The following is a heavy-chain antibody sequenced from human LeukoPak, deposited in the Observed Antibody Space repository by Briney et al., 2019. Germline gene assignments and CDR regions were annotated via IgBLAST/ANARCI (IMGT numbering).Heavy chain of an antibody. V-gene: IGHV4-59*08. CDR1: GGSISSYY. CDR3: ARHGRGVITGFDP. J-gene: IGHJ5*02. CDR2: IYYSGST. Sequence: SETLSLTCTVSGGSISSYYWSWIRQPPGKGLEWIGYIYYSGSTNYNPSLKSRVTISVDTSKNQLSLKLSSVTAADTAVYYCARHGRGVITGFDPWGQGTLVTVSS. D-gene: IGHD3-10*01.